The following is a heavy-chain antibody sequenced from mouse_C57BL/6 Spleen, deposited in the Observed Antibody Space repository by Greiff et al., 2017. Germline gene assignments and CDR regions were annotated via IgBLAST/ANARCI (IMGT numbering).Heavy chain of an antibody. CDR3: ARSRGIITTGFFDY. J-gene: IGHJ2*01. Sequence: LQESGPELVKPGASVKISCKASGYAFSSSWMNWVKQRPGQGLEWIGRIYPGDGDTNYNGKFKGKATLTADKASSTAYMQLSSLTSEDSAVYFCARSRGIITTGFFDYWGQGTTLTVSS. V-gene: IGHV1-82*01. D-gene: IGHD1-1*01. CDR1: GYAFSSSW. CDR2: IYPGDGDT.